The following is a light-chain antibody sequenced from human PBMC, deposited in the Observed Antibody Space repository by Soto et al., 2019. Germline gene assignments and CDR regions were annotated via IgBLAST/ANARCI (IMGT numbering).Light chain of an antibody. V-gene: IGKV3-20*01. CDR3: QQYGSSPRT. CDR2: GAS. Sequence: PGERATLSCRASQSVSSHYLAWYQQKPGQAPRLLIYGASSRATGIPDRFSGSGSGTDFTLTISRLEPEDFAVYYCQQYGSSPRTFGQGTKVDIK. J-gene: IGKJ1*01. CDR1: QSVSSHY.